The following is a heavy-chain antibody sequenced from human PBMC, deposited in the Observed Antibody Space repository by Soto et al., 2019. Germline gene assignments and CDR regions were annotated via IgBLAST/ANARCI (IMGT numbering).Heavy chain of an antibody. Sequence: QVQLQESGPGLVKPSQTLSLTCTVSGGSISSGDYYWNWLRQPPGKGLEWIGYIYYRGSHYYNPSLKCQISMSIATPTHQFSLKLSSVTAADTAMYYCAIEDTAMSPGIFESWGPGTLVTVSS. CDR1: GGSISSGDYY. J-gene: IGHJ4*02. CDR2: IYYRGSH. V-gene: IGHV4-30-4*01. CDR3: AIEDTAMSPGIFES. D-gene: IGHD5-18*01.